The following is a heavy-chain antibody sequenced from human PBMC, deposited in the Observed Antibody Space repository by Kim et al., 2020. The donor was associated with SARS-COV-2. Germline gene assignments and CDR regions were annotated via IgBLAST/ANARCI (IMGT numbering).Heavy chain of an antibody. D-gene: IGHD5-12*01. Sequence: ASVKVSCKASGYTFTTYGISWVRQAPGQGLEWMGWISAYNGNTNYAQKLQGRVTMTTDTSTTTAFIELRSLRSDDTAVYYCAREANSGYGIFDYWGQGTLVTVSS. J-gene: IGHJ4*02. CDR1: GYTFTTYG. V-gene: IGHV1-18*01. CDR2: ISAYNGNT. CDR3: AREANSGYGIFDY.